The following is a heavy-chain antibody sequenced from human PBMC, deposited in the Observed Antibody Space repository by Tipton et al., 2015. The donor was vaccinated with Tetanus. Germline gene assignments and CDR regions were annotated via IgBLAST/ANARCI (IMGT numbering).Heavy chain of an antibody. J-gene: IGHJ4*02. Sequence: TLSLTCDVSGVSMRNGGYSWSWVRQPPGKGLEWLGYISHSGTTNYNPSLMSRVTLSLDTARGQFSLKLTSVTAADAAVYFCARDRRDFAYDSRGFYSPLYYFDNWGQGLRVTVSS. V-gene: IGHV4-30-2*05. D-gene: IGHD3-22*01. CDR3: ARDRRDFAYDSRGFYSPLYYFDN. CDR1: GVSMRNGGYS. CDR2: ISHSGTT.